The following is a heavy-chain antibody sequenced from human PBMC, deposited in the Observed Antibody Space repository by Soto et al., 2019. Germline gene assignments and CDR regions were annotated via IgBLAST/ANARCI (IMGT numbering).Heavy chain of an antibody. J-gene: IGHJ6*02. D-gene: IGHD5-18*01. Sequence: GGSLRLSCAASGFTLGSYWMSWVRQAPGKGLEWVANIKQDGSEKYYVDSVKGRFTISRDNAKNSLYLPMNSLRAEDTAVYYCAREPSREYSYGRAYYYYGIDVSGQGTMGTGSS. V-gene: IGHV3-7*03. CDR1: GFTLGSYW. CDR2: IKQDGSEK. CDR3: AREPSREYSYGRAYYYYGIDV.